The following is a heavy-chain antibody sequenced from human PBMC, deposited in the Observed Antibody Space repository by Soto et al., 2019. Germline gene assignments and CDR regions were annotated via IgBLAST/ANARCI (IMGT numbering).Heavy chain of an antibody. D-gene: IGHD4-17*01. CDR1: GFSLTTTSMG. V-gene: IGHV2-5*02. CDR2: IYWDDDQ. CDR3: AHAGDYDLLSFDH. J-gene: IGHJ4*02. Sequence: QITLKESGPPLVRPAQTLTLTGAFSGFSLTTTSMGVAWIRQPPGKALEWLALIYWDDDQRYSPSLKDRLTISKDTSRSRVVLTISNMNPEDTGTYFCAHAGDYDLLSFDHWGPGTLVTVSS.